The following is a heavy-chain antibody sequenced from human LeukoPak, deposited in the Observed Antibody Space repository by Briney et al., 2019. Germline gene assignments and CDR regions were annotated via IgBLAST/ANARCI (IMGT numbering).Heavy chain of an antibody. CDR3: ARGLTVTRGPFDY. D-gene: IGHD4-17*01. CDR2: IYHSGST. CDR1: GGSISSGGYS. Sequence: SETLSLTCAVSGGSISSGGYSWSWIRQPPGKGLEWIGYIYHSGSTYYNPSLKSRVTISVDRSKNQFSLKLSSVTAADTAVYYCARGLTVTRGPFDYWGQGTLVTVSS. V-gene: IGHV4-30-2*01. J-gene: IGHJ4*02.